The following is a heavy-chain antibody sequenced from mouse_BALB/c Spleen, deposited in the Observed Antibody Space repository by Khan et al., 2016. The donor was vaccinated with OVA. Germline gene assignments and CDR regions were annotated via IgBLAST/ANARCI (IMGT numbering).Heavy chain of an antibody. CDR3: SRQPYYHYNNMDY. V-gene: IGHV2-6-1*01. CDR2: IWSDGST. CDR1: GFSLTNYG. D-gene: IGHD2-10*01. Sequence: QVQLQQSGPGLVAPSQSLSITCTISGFSLTNYGVHWVRQPPGKGLEWLVVIWSDGSTTYNSALKSRLTISKDNSASQVFLKMNSLQTDDTAMYFWSRQPYYHYNNMDYLGQGTSVPVSS. J-gene: IGHJ4*01.